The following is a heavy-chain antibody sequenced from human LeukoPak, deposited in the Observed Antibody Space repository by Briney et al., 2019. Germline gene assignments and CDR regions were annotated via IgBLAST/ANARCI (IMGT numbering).Heavy chain of an antibody. CDR3: ARAKRASGYFDY. CDR1: GWSFSGYY. Sequence: PSETPSLTCAVYGWSFSGYYWSWIRQPPGKGLEWVGEINHSGSTNYNPSLKSRVTISVDTSKNQFSLKLSSVTAADTAVYYCARAKRASGYFDYWGQGTLVTVSS. V-gene: IGHV4-34*01. D-gene: IGHD3-22*01. CDR2: INHSGST. J-gene: IGHJ4*02.